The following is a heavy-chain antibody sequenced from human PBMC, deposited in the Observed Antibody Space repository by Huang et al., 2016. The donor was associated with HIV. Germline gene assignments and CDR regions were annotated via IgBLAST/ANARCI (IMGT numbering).Heavy chain of an antibody. D-gene: IGHD3-9*01. Sequence: QVQLVQSRAEVNKPGASVKVSCKGSEYTLTELSIHWVRQPPGKGLEWMGGFDPEIGETIYEQKFQGRVTMTENTSTETAVMELSGLRPEDTAVYYCATGFDVFFDFWGQGTLVTVSS. J-gene: IGHJ4*02. CDR1: EYTLTELS. V-gene: IGHV1-24*01. CDR2: FDPEIGET. CDR3: ATGFDVFFDF.